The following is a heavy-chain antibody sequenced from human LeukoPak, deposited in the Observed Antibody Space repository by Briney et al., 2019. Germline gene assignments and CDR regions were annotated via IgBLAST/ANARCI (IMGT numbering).Heavy chain of an antibody. D-gene: IGHD1-20*01. Sequence: PSETLSLTCAVSGYSISSGYYWGWIRQPPGKGLEWIGSIYHSGSTYYNPSLKSRVTISVDTSKNQFSLKLSSVTAADTAVYYCARPYNWNDMDAFDIWGQGTMVTVSS. CDR1: GYSISSGYY. CDR2: IYHSGST. CDR3: ARPYNWNDMDAFDI. V-gene: IGHV4-38-2*01. J-gene: IGHJ3*02.